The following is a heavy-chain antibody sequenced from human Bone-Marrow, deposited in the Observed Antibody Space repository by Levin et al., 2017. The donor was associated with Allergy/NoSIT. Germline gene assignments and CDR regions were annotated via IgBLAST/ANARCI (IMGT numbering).Heavy chain of an antibody. CDR3: ARTPGGLYSLDH. Sequence: RASVKVSCKASGYTFTTYAIHWVRQAPGQGLEWMGWISPYNDVAKYEQSLQGRVTMTTDTSTTTAFMELRSLTFDDTAVYYCARTPGGLYSLDHWGQGTLVTVSS. CDR1: GYTFTTYA. D-gene: IGHD2-15*01. CDR2: ISPYNDVA. V-gene: IGHV1-18*01. J-gene: IGHJ4*02.